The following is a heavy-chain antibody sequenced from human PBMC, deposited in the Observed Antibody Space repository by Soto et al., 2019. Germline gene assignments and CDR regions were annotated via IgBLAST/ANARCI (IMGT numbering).Heavy chain of an antibody. CDR3: ARLYCSGGSCYFDY. J-gene: IGHJ4*02. CDR1: GGSIGSGGYY. CDR2: IYYSGRT. D-gene: IGHD2-15*01. V-gene: IGHV4-31*03. Sequence: LSRTGPVSGGSIGSGGYYWSWIRQHPGKGLEWIGYIYYSGRTYYNTSIKSRVTISVDKSKNQFYLKLSSVTAAETDVYYYARLYCSGGSCYFDYWGQGTLVTVYS.